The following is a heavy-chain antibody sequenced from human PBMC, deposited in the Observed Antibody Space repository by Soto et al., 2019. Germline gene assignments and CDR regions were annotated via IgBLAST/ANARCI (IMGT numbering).Heavy chain of an antibody. D-gene: IGHD1-20*01. J-gene: IGHJ5*02. CDR1: GFTVSSNY. CDR3: ARVVHPGVYWFDP. Sequence: EVQLVETGGGLIQPGGSLRLSCAASGFTVSSNYMSWVRQAPGKGLEWVSVIYSGGSTYYADSVKGRFTISRDKSKNTVDLKMNSLRAEDTAVYDCARVVHPGVYWFDPWGQGTMVTVAS. CDR2: IYSGGST. V-gene: IGHV3-53*02.